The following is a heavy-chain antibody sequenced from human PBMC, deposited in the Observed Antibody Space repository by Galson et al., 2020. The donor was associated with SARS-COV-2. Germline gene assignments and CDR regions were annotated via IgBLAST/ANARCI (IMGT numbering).Heavy chain of an antibody. V-gene: IGHV4-59*01. CDR1: GASISDYF. D-gene: IGHD3-22*01. CDR2: IYYSGTT. Sequence: ASETLSLPCTVSGASISDYFWSWIRQSPGKGLEWIGYIYYSGTTNYNPSLKSRVTISADTSKNQFSLKLSSVTAADTAVYYCARGARSMRTWGQGTLVTVSS. CDR3: ARGARSMRT. J-gene: IGHJ4*02.